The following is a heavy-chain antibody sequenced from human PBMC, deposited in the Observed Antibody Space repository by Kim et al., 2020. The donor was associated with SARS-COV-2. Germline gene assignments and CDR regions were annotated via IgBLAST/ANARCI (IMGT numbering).Heavy chain of an antibody. D-gene: IGHD1-26*01. Sequence: YTNYSPAFQGHVTISAEKSISTAYLQWSSLKASDTAMYYCASGSYSNFDYWGQGTLVTVSS. CDR2: YT. CDR3: ASGSYSNFDY. V-gene: IGHV5-10-1*01. J-gene: IGHJ4*02.